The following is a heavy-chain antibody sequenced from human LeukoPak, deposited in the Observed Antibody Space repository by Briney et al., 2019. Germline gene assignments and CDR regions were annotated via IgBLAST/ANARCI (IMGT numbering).Heavy chain of an antibody. CDR1: GYTFTGYY. V-gene: IGHV1-2*02. D-gene: IGHD3-9*01. Sequence: ASVKVSCKASGYTFTGYYMHWVRQAPGQGLEWMGWINPNSGGTNYAQKFQGRVTMTRDTSISTAYMELSRLRSDDTAVYYCARVHILTGYYAELDYWGRGTLVTVSS. CDR2: INPNSGGT. CDR3: ARVHILTGYYAELDY. J-gene: IGHJ4*02.